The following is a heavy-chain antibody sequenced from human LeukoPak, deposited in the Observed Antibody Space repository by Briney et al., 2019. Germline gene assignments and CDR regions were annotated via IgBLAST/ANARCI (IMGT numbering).Heavy chain of an antibody. D-gene: IGHD6-13*01. CDR2: INHSGST. J-gene: IGHJ6*02. CDR3: ARGNEQLVTKYYYYGMDV. CDR1: GGSISSSSYY. V-gene: IGHV4-39*07. Sequence: SETLSLTCTVSGGSISSSSYYWGWIRQPPGKGLEWIGEINHSGSTNYNPSLKSRVTISVDTSKNQFSLKLNSVTAADTAVYYCARGNEQLVTKYYYYGMDVWGQGTTVTVSS.